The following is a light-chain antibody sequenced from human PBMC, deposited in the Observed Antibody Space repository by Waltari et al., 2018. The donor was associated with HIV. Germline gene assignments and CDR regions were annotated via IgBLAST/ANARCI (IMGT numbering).Light chain of an antibody. Sequence: ALTQPASVSGSPGQSITISRTGTTSDKYVSWYQSHPGKAPRLIIFEATNRPSWIPDRFSASKSGNTASLTISGLQPADEADYYCCSLTSTNILIFGGGTTVTVL. CDR2: EAT. CDR1: TSDKY. V-gene: IGLV2-14*01. J-gene: IGLJ2*01. CDR3: CSLTSTNILI.